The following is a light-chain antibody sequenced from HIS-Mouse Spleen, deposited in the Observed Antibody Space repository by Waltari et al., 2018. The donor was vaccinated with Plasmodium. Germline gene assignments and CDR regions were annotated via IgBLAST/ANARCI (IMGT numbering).Light chain of an antibody. CDR3: YSTDSSGNHRV. Sequence: SYELPQPPSVSVSPVQTARTPCSGDALPKKYAYWYQQKSGQAPVLVIYEDSKRPSGIPERFSGSSSGTMATLTISGAQVEDEADYYCYSTDSSGNHRVFGGGTKLTVL. V-gene: IGLV3-10*01. CDR1: ALPKKY. CDR2: EDS. J-gene: IGLJ3*02.